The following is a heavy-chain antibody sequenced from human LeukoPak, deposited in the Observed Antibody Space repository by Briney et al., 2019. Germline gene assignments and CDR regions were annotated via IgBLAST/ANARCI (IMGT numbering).Heavy chain of an antibody. J-gene: IGHJ6*03. CDR1: GYTFTSYG. CDR3: ARGYYDSSGYAPYYYYYYYMDV. CDR2: ISAYNGNT. V-gene: IGHV1-18*01. D-gene: IGHD3-22*01. Sequence: GASVKVSCKASGYTFTSYGISWVRQAPGQGLEWMGWISAYNGNTNYAQKLQGRVTMTTDTSTSTAYMELRGLRSDDTAVYYCARGYYDSSGYAPYYYYYYYMDVWGQGTTVTVSS.